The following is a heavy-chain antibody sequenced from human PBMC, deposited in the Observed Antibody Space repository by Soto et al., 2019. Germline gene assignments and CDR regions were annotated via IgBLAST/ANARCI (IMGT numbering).Heavy chain of an antibody. CDR3: ARRICTNISCYVPEGNWLDP. CDR2: INHSGST. CDR1: GGSFSGYY. Sequence: SETLSLTCAVYGGSFSGYYWSWIRQPPGKGLEWIGEINHSGSTNYNPSLKSRVTISVDTSKNQFSLKLSSVTAADTAVYYCARRICTNISCYVPEGNWLDPWGQGTLVTVSS. V-gene: IGHV4-34*01. D-gene: IGHD2-2*01. J-gene: IGHJ5*02.